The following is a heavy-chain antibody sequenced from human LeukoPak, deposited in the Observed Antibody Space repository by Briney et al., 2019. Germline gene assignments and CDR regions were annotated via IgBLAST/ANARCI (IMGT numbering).Heavy chain of an antibody. CDR2: IRYDGSNK. CDR1: GFTFSSYG. Sequence: AGGSLRLSCAASGFTFSSYGMHRVRQAPGKGLEWVAFIRYDGSNKYYADSVKGRFTISRDNSKNTLYLQMNSLRAEDTAVYYCAKDQASGWPPRGFDYWGQGTLVTVSS. V-gene: IGHV3-30*02. D-gene: IGHD6-19*01. J-gene: IGHJ4*02. CDR3: AKDQASGWPPRGFDY.